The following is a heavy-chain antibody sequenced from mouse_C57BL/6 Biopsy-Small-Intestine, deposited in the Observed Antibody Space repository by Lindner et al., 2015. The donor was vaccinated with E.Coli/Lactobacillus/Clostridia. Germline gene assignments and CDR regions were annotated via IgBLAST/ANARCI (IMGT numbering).Heavy chain of an antibody. V-gene: IGHV1-81*01. J-gene: IGHJ3*01. CDR3: ARGITLGYCSSTSCYNAFDI. CDR1: GYTLPAMV. D-gene: IGHD1-1*01. Sequence: VTVSCKXSGYTLPAMVSAGCDRPLDKGLSGWDGSALTMVTQNYAQKLQGRVTMTTDTSTSTAYMELRSLRSDDTAVYYCARGITLGYCSSTSCYNAFDIWGQGTMVTVSS. CDR2: SALTMVT.